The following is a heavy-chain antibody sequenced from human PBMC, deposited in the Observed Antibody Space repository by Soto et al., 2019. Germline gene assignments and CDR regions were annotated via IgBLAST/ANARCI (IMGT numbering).Heavy chain of an antibody. Sequence: EVQLVESGGGLVQPGGSLRLSCAASGFTFSSYSMNWVRQAPGKGLEWVSYISSSSSTIYYADSVKGRFTISRDNAKNSLYLQMNSLRAEDTAVYYCARSTLLGYSSSWVFDYWGQGTLVTVSS. CDR1: GFTFSSYS. CDR2: ISSSSSTI. V-gene: IGHV3-48*01. J-gene: IGHJ4*02. D-gene: IGHD6-13*01. CDR3: ARSTLLGYSSSWVFDY.